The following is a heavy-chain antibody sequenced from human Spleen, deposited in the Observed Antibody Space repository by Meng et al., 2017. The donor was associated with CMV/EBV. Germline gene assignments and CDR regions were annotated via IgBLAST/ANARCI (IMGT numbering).Heavy chain of an antibody. CDR1: YW. J-gene: IGHJ4*02. V-gene: IGHV3-7*01. CDR2: IKQDGSDK. D-gene: IGHD3-10*01. CDR3: ARDHTPSGWGEISQTYFFDS. Sequence: YWMTWVRQAPGKGLEWVAGIKQDGSDKRCVDSVKGRFTISRDNAKNSLYLQMNSLRAEDTAVYYCARDHTPSGWGEISQTYFFDSWGQGTLVTVSS.